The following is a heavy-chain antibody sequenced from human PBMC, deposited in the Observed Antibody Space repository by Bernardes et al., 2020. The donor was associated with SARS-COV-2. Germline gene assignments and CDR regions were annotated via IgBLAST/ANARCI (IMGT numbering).Heavy chain of an antibody. V-gene: IGHV1-24*01. D-gene: IGHD2-21*02. J-gene: IGHJ6*02. CDR3: ATEPAYCGGDCYFRWDV. CDR2: FDPEDGET. Sequence: ASVKVSCKVSGYTLTELSMHWVRQAPGKGLEWMGGFDPEDGETIYAQKFQGRVTMTEDTSTDTAYMELSSLRSEDTAVYYCATEPAYCGGDCYFRWDVWGQGTTVTVSS. CDR1: GYTLTELS.